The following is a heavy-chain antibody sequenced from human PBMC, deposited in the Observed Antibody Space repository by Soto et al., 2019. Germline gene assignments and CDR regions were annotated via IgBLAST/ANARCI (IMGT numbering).Heavy chain of an antibody. CDR3: ATYIAVAGSYFFDY. CDR2: IIPIFGTE. D-gene: IGHD6-19*01. V-gene: IGHV1-69*01. Sequence: QVQLVQSGAEVKKPGSSVKVSCKASGGTFSSYAISWVRQAPGQGLEWMGGIIPIFGTENYAQRFQVRVTITADESTSTAYMELSSLRSEDTAVYYCATYIAVAGSYFFDYWGQGTLVTVSS. J-gene: IGHJ4*02. CDR1: GGTFSSYA.